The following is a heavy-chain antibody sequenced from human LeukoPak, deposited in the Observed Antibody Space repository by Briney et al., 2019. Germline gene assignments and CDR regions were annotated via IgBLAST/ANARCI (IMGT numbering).Heavy chain of an antibody. J-gene: IGHJ4*02. V-gene: IGHV3-7*01. CDR2: IKKDGGER. Sequence: GGSLRLSCAASGFTFSSYWMTWGRQAQGKGLEWVATIKKDGGERYYGDSVKGRFTISRDNAKNSLYLQMNSLRAEDTAVYYCAKDGATYAENSGGAYWGQGILVTVSS. D-gene: IGHD2-2*01. CDR1: GFTFSSYW. CDR3: AKDGATYAENSGGAY.